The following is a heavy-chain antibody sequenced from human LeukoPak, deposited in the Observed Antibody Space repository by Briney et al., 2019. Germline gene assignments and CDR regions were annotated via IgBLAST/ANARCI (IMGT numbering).Heavy chain of an antibody. D-gene: IGHD2-15*01. V-gene: IGHV3-20*04. CDR1: GFTFDDYG. CDR3: ARHARSGGSCYAFDY. CDR2: INWNGGST. Sequence: GGSLRLSCAASGFTFDDYGMSWVRQAPGKGLEWVSGINWNGGSTGYADSVKGRFTISRDNAKNSLYLQMNSLRAEDTALYYCARHARSGGSCYAFDYWGQGTLVTVSS. J-gene: IGHJ4*02.